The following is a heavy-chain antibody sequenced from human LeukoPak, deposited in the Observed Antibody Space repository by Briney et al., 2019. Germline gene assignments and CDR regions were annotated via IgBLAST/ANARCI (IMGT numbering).Heavy chain of an antibody. V-gene: IGHV3-11*04. Sequence: GGSLRLSCDASGFGFSAFYMSWTPEAPGKGLEGISYISSGGKDIYYADSVKGRFTVSRDNTNNSLHLQMNSLRAEDTAVYYCARVFSGFYRFFNLWGQGTLVIVSS. CDR1: GFGFSAFY. D-gene: IGHD2/OR15-2a*01. CDR2: ISSGGKDI. CDR3: ARVFSGFYRFFNL. J-gene: IGHJ5*02.